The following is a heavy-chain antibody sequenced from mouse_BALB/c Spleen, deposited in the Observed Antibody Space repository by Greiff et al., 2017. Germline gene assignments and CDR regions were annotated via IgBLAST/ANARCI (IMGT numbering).Heavy chain of an antibody. CDR1: GFTFSDYY. V-gene: IGHV5-4*02. Sequence: EVKLMESGGGLVKPGGSLKLSCAASGFTFSDYYMYWVRQTPEKRLEWVATISDGGSYTYYPDSVKGRFTISRDNAKNNLYLQMSSLKSEDTAMYYCARDRGILSYAMDYWGQGTSVTVSS. CDR3: ARDRGILSYAMDY. D-gene: IGHD3-1*01. J-gene: IGHJ4*01. CDR2: ISDGGSYT.